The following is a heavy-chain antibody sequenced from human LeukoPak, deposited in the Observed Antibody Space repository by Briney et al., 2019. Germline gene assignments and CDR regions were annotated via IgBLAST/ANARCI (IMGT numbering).Heavy chain of an antibody. D-gene: IGHD1-26*01. CDR1: GYSFTSYW. CDR3: ARSRRSTRYSGSYADY. CDR2: IYPGDSDT. Sequence: GESLKISCKGSGYSFTSYWIGWVRQMPGKGLEWMGIIYPGDSDTRYSPSFQGQVTISADKSISTAYLQWSSLKASDTAMYYCARSRRSTRYSGSYADYWGQGTLVTVSS. V-gene: IGHV5-51*01. J-gene: IGHJ4*02.